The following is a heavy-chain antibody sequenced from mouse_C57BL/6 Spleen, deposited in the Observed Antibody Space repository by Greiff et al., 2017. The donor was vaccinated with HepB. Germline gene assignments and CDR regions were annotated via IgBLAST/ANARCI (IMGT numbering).Heavy chain of an antibody. D-gene: IGHD4-1*01. CDR1: GYTFTSYW. V-gene: IGHV1-69*01. Sequence: QVQLQQSGAELVMPGASVKLSCKASGYTFTSYWMHWVKQRPGQGLEWIGEIDPSDSYTNYNQKFKGKSTLTVDKSSSTAYMQLSSLTSEDSAVYYCARFQANWEAMDYWGQGTSVTVSS. CDR2: IDPSDSYT. J-gene: IGHJ4*01. CDR3: ARFQANWEAMDY.